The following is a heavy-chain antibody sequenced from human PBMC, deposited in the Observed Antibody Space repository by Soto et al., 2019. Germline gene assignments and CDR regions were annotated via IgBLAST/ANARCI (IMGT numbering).Heavy chain of an antibody. CDR2: IYRTAST. D-gene: IGHD1-7*01. CDR3: ASRDPGTSVDY. J-gene: IGHJ4*02. V-gene: IGHV4-4*02. CDR1: GGSFTRNNW. Sequence: SETLSLTCAVSGGSFTRNNWWTWVRQPPGQGLEWIGEIYRTASTNYNPSLKSRVTISLDKSENQFSLKVTSLTAADTAVYYCASRDPGTSVDYWGQGTLVTVSS.